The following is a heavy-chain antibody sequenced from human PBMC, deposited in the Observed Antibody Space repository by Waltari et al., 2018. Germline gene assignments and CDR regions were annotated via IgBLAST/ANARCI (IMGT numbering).Heavy chain of an antibody. CDR2: ISYDGSEK. V-gene: IGHV3-30*03. CDR1: GFTFSSYG. CDR3: ATVIGVVVINGRTDAFDI. D-gene: IGHD3-22*01. J-gene: IGHJ3*02. Sequence: QVQLVESGGGVVQPGRSLRLSCAASGFTFSSYGMHWVRQAPGKGLEWVAVISYDGSEKYYVDSVKGRFTISRDNAKNSLYLQMNSLRAEDTAVYYCATVIGVVVINGRTDAFDIWGQGTMVTVSS.